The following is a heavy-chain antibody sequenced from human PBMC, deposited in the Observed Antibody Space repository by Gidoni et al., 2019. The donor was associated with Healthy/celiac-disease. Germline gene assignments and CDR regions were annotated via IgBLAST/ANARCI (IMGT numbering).Heavy chain of an antibody. D-gene: IGHD3-10*01. CDR1: GGSFSGYY. Sequence: QVQLQQWGAGLLKPSETLSLTCAVYGGSFSGYYWSWIRQPPGKGLEWIGEINHSGSTNYNPSLKSRVTISVDTSKNQFSLKLSSVTAADTAVYYCARGRITMVRGGPGYYFDYWGQGTLVTVSS. CDR2: INHSGST. J-gene: IGHJ4*02. CDR3: ARGRITMVRGGPGYYFDY. V-gene: IGHV4-34*01.